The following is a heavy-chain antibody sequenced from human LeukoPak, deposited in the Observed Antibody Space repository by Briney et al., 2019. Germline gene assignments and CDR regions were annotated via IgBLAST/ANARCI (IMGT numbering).Heavy chain of an antibody. V-gene: IGHV3-48*04. D-gene: IGHD6-19*01. CDR2: ISSSGGTI. CDR3: ARVRTAVAGTNGMDV. Sequence: GGSLRVSCAASGFTFSTYSMNWVRQAPGKGLEWVSYISSSGGTIYYADSVKGRFTISRDNAKNSLYLQMNSLRAEDTAVYYCARVRTAVAGTNGMDVWGQGTTVTVSS. J-gene: IGHJ6*02. CDR1: GFTFSTYS.